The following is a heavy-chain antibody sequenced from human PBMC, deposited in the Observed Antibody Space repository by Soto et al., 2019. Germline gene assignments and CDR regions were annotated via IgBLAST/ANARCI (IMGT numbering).Heavy chain of an antibody. CDR1: GGSISSYY. CDR2: IYYSGST. CDR3: AREGRNWFDP. J-gene: IGHJ5*02. V-gene: IGHV4-59*01. Sequence: TSETLSLTCTVSGGSISSYYWSWIRQPPGKGLEWIGYIYYSGSTNYNPSLKSRVTISVDTSKNQFSLKLSSVTAADTAVYYCAREGRNWFDPWGQGTLVTVSS.